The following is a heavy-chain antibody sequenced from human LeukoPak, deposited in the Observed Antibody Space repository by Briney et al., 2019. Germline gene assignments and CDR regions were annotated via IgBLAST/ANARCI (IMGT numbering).Heavy chain of an antibody. J-gene: IGHJ4*02. D-gene: IGHD6-13*01. CDR3: ARDVAAAGTYY. V-gene: IGHV3-30-3*01. Sequence: GGSLRLSCAASGLTFSSYAMHWVRQAPGKGLEWVAVISYDGSNKYYADSVKGRFTISRDNSKNTLYLQMNSLRAEDTAVYYCARDVAAAGTYYWGQGTLVTVSS. CDR2: ISYDGSNK. CDR1: GLTFSSYA.